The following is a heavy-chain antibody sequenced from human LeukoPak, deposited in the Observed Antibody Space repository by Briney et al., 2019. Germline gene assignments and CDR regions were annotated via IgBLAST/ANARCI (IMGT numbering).Heavy chain of an antibody. CDR3: AHKGDGEYDY. D-gene: IGHD3-10*01. J-gene: IGHJ4*02. Sequence: GGSLRLSCAASGFTFSSYGMHWVRQAPGKGLEWVAVISYDGSNKYYADSVKGRFTISRDNSKNTLYLQMNSLRAEDTAVYYCAHKGDGEYDYWGQGTLVTVSS. V-gene: IGHV3-30*03. CDR1: GFTFSSYG. CDR2: ISYDGSNK.